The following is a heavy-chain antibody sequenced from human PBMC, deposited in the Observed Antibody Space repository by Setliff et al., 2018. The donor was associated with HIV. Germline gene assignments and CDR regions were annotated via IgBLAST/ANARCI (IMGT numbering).Heavy chain of an antibody. D-gene: IGHD3-9*01. CDR3: AREPHELRYFDWLLYPAYYYYGMDV. CDR2: ISGSGGST. V-gene: IGHV3-23*01. Sequence: GGSLRLSCVASGFRFRGHAMNWVRQAPGKGLEWVSVISGSGGSTFYADSVKGRFTISRDNSKNTVYLQMNSLRAEDTAVYYCAREPHELRYFDWLLYPAYYYYGMDVWGQGTTVTVSS. CDR1: GFRFRGHA. J-gene: IGHJ6*02.